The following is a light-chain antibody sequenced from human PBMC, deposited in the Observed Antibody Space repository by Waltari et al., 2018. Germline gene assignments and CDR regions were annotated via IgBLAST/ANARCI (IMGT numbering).Light chain of an antibody. CDR1: SSDIGNDNL. CDR3: CSYAVSSTLV. J-gene: IGLJ2*01. V-gene: IGLV2-23*02. Sequence: QSPLTQPASVSASPGQSITISCTGTSSDIGNDNLVTWYQQHSVKVPKLIIYDVTQRPSGVSDRFSCSKSGNTASLTISGLQEDDEADYYCCSYAVSSTLVFGGGTKVTVL. CDR2: DVT.